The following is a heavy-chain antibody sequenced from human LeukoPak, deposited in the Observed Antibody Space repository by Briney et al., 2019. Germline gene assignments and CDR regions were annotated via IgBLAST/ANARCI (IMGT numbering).Heavy chain of an antibody. Sequence: SETLSLTCTVSGGSISTYYWSWVRQPAGKGLEWIGRIHTSGSVDYNPSLKSRVTMSVDTSKKQFSLTLSSVTAADTAMYYCAREGSMTARPFVSIDYWGQGTLVTVSS. CDR3: AREGSMTARPFVSIDY. CDR1: GGSISTYY. CDR2: IHTSGSV. D-gene: IGHD6-6*01. J-gene: IGHJ4*02. V-gene: IGHV4-4*07.